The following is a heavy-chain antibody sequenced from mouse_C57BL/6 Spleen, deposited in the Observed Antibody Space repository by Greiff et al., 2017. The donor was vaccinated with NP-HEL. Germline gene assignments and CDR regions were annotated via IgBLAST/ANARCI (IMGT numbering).Heavy chain of an antibody. CDR1: GYTFTSYW. D-gene: IGHD1-1*01. J-gene: IGHJ4*01. CDR2: IDPSDSET. Sequence: QVHVKQPGAELVRPGSSVKLSCKASGYTFTSYWMHWVKQRPIQGLEWIGNIDPSDSETHYNQKFKDKATLTVDKSSSTAYMQLSSLTSEDSAVYYCARGPTVVEDYAMDYWGQGTSVTVSS. CDR3: ARGPTVVEDYAMDY. V-gene: IGHV1-52*01.